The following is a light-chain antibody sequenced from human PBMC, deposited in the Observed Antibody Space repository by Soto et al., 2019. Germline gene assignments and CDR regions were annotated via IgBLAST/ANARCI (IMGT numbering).Light chain of an antibody. V-gene: IGLV2-14*01. CDR2: EVS. CDR1: SSDVGGYNY. Sequence: QSALTQPASVSGSPGQSITISCTGTSSDVGGYNYVSWYQQHPGKAPKLMIYEVSNRPSGVSNRFSGSKSGNTASLAISGLQAEDEGDYYCSSYTSSSTLVVFGRGTKHTVL. J-gene: IGLJ2*01. CDR3: SSYTSSSTLVV.